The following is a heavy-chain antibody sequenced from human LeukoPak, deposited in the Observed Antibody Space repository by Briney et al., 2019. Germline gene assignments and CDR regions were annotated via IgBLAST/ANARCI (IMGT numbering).Heavy chain of an antibody. CDR3: ASGLVGATTDY. V-gene: IGHV4-61*02. J-gene: IGHJ4*02. D-gene: IGHD1-26*01. CDR1: GGSISSGSYY. CDR2: IHTSGST. Sequence: SQTLSLTCTVSGGSISSGSYYWSWIRQPAGKGLEWIGRIHTSGSTYYTPSLKRRITISVDTYKNLFPLKLSSVTAAPPASYSCASGLVGATTDYWGQGTLVTVSS.